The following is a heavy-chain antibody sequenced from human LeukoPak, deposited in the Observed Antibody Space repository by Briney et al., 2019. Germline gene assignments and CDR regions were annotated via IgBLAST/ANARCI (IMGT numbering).Heavy chain of an antibody. D-gene: IGHD1-26*01. Sequence: SETLSLTCAVYGGSFSGYYWSWIRQPPGKGLEWIGEINHSGSTNYNPSLKSRVTISVDTSKNQFSLKLSSVTAADTAVYYCARARSGIVEYWGQGTLVTVSS. CDR1: GGSFSGYY. CDR3: ARARSGIVEY. CDR2: INHSGST. V-gene: IGHV4-34*01. J-gene: IGHJ4*02.